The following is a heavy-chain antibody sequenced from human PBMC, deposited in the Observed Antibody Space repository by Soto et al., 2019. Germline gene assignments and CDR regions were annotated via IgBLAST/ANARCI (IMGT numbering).Heavy chain of an antibody. CDR2: IKSKTDGGTT. Sequence: GGSLRLSCAASGFTFSNAWMSWVRQAPGKGLEWVGRIKSKTDGGTTDYAAPVKGRFTISRDDSKNTLYLQMNSLKTEDTAVYYCTTVLRPYSSPDAFDIWGQGTMVTVSS. J-gene: IGHJ3*02. CDR3: TTVLRPYSSPDAFDI. D-gene: IGHD6-13*01. V-gene: IGHV3-15*01. CDR1: GFTFSNAW.